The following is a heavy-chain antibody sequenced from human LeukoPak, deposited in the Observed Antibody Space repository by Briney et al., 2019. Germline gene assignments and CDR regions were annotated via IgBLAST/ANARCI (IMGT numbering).Heavy chain of an antibody. CDR2: ISGSGGDST. CDR1: GFTFRNYA. J-gene: IGHJ4*02. Sequence: GGSLRLSCAASGFTFRNYAMTWVRQAPGKGLKWVSAISGSGGDSTYYADSVRGRFTISRDNSKNTLYLQMDSLRDEDTAVYYCVKGLQWELPFDCWGQGTLVTVSS. CDR3: VKGLQWELPFDC. D-gene: IGHD1-26*01. V-gene: IGHV3-23*01.